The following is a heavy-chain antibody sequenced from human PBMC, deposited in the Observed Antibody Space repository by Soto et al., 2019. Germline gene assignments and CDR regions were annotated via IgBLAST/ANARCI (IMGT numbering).Heavy chain of an antibody. V-gene: IGHV4-4*07. Sequence: PSETLSLTCTVSGGSISSYYWSWIRQPAGKGLEWIGRIYTSGSTNYNPSLKSRVTMSVDTSKNQFSLKLSSVTAADTAVYYCARGDIVVVPAALRIAAAGYYYYYGMDVWGQGTTVTVSS. CDR2: IYTSGST. D-gene: IGHD2-2*01. CDR1: GGSISSYY. CDR3: ARGDIVVVPAALRIAAAGYYYYYGMDV. J-gene: IGHJ6*02.